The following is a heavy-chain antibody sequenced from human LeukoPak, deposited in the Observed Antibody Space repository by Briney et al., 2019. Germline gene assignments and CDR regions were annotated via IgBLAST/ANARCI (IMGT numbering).Heavy chain of an antibody. CDR2: IYYSGST. CDR1: GGSISSYY. D-gene: IGHD1-1*01. CDR3: ARDRGTWNDDGFDY. Sequence: SETLSLTCTVSGGSISSYYWSWIRQPPGKGLEWIGYIYYSGSTNYNPSLKSRVTISVDTSKNQFSLKLSSVTAAGTAVYYCARDRGTWNDDGFDYWGQGTLVTVSS. J-gene: IGHJ4*02. V-gene: IGHV4-59*12.